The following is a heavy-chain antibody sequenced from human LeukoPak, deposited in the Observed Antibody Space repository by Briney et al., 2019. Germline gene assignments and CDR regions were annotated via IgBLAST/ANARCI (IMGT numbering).Heavy chain of an antibody. CDR2: ISYDGSNK. CDR1: GFTFSSYA. D-gene: IGHD3-22*01. Sequence: GRSLRLSCAASGFTFSSYAMHWVRQAPGKGLEWVAVISYDGSNKYYADSVKGRFTISRDNSKNTLYLQMNSLRAEDTAVYYCARGGYDSSGYYYGVDYWAREPWSPSPQ. J-gene: IGHJ4*02. V-gene: IGHV3-30*04. CDR3: ARGGYDSSGYYYGVDY.